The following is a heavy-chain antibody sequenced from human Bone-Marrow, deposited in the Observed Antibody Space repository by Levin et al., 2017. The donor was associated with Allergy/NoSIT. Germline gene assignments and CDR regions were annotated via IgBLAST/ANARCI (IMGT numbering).Heavy chain of an antibody. J-gene: IGHJ4*02. CDR2: ISDSGDTT. CDR1: GFTFSSYA. V-gene: IGHV3-23*01. D-gene: IGHD5-18*01. Sequence: QAGGSLRLSCAASGFTFSSYAMSWVRQAPGKGLEWVSTISDSGDTTAYADSGQGRFIISRDNSRNTQYLQMSRLRAEDTAIYYCARGYSTQSSFDHWGQGTLVTVSS. CDR3: ARGYSTQSSFDH.